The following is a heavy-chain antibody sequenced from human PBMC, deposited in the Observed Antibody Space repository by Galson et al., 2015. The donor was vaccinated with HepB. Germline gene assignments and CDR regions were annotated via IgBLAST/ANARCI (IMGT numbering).Heavy chain of an antibody. V-gene: IGHV1-2*04. D-gene: IGHD3-9*01. CDR1: GYTFTGYY. J-gene: IGHJ3*02. Sequence: SVKVSCKASGYTFTGYYMHWVRQAPGQGLEWMGWINPNSGGTNYAQKFRGWVTMTRDTSTSTAYMELSRLRSDDTAVYYCARDGEYYDILIFPFWALDIWGQGTTVTVSS. CDR2: INPNSGGT. CDR3: ARDGEYYDILIFPFWALDI.